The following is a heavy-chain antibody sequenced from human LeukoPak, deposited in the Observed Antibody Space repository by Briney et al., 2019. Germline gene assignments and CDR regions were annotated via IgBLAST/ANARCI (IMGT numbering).Heavy chain of an antibody. V-gene: IGHV4-34*01. CDR3: ARGPFRAAALLGY. Sequence: SETLSLTCAVYGGSFSGYYWSWIRQPPGKGLEWIGEINHSGSTNYNPSLKSRVTISVDTSKNQFSLKLSSVTAADTAVYYCARGPFRAAALLGYWGQGTLVTVSS. CDR1: GGSFSGYY. D-gene: IGHD6-13*01. J-gene: IGHJ4*02. CDR2: INHSGST.